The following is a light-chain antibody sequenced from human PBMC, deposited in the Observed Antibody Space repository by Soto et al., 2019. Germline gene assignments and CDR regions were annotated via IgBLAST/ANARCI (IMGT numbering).Light chain of an antibody. Sequence: DIQMTQSPSSVSASVGDRVTITCRASQDIGSWLAWYQQKPGKAPKLLIYAASSLQWGVPSRFSGSGSGTDFTLTISSLQPEDFATYYCQQANSFPPFTFGQGTMVEIK. CDR3: QQANSFPPFT. CDR2: AAS. J-gene: IGKJ1*01. V-gene: IGKV1-12*01. CDR1: QDIGSW.